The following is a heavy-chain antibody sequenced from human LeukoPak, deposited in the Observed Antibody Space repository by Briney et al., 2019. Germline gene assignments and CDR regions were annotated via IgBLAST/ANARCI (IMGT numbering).Heavy chain of an antibody. J-gene: IGHJ4*02. CDR1: GFTFSSYA. V-gene: IGHV3-23*01. CDR2: ISGSGGST. D-gene: IGHD4-17*01. Sequence: PGGSLRLSCAASGFTFSSYAMSWVRQAPGKGLEWVSGISGSGGSTYYADSVKGRFTISRDNSKNTLYLQMNSLRAEDTAVYYWAKPGTDDYGDYVGFDYWGQGTLVTVSS. CDR3: AKPGTDDYGDYVGFDY.